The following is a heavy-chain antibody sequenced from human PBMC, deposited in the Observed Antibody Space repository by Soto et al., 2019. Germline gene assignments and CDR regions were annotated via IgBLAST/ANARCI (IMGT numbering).Heavy chain of an antibody. CDR2: MNPNSGNT. V-gene: IGHV1-8*01. J-gene: IGHJ6*02. D-gene: IGHD3-9*01. CDR3: ARGFHILTGYTRTYYYYGMDV. CDR1: GYTFTSYD. Sequence: ASVKVSCKASGYTFTSYDINWVRQATGQGLEWMGWMNPNSGNTGYAQKFQGRVTMTRNTSISTAYMELSSLRSEDTAVYYCARGFHILTGYTRTYYYYGMDVWGQGTTVTVSS.